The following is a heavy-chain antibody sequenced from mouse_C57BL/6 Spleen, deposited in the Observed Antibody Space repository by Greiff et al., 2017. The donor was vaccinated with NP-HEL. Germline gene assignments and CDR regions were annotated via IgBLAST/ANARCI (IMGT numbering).Heavy chain of an antibody. CDR2: IYPGDGDP. CDR1: GYAFSSYW. V-gene: IGHV1-80*01. D-gene: IGHD2-4*01. J-gene: IGHJ3*01. CDR3: ARLSYDYDSLGG. Sequence: QVQLQQSGAELVKPGASVKISCKASGYAFSSYWMNWVKQRPGKGLEWIGQIYPGDGDPNYNGKFKGKATLTADKSSSTAYMQLSSLTSEDSAVYFCARLSYDYDSLGGWGQGTLVTVSA.